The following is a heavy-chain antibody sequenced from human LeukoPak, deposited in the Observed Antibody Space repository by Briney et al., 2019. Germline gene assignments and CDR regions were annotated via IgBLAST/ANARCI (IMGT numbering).Heavy chain of an antibody. CDR1: GYSENFYG. J-gene: IGHJ4*02. Sequence: ASVKVSCKTSGYSENFYGITWVRQVAGHGLEWMGWSSAQHGQTEYAPHSQNRVTMTTDTYTNTAYMELRSQRSDDTAVYYCASAFSAYDPFDSWGQGTLVTVS. V-gene: IGHV1-18*01. D-gene: IGHD5-12*01. CDR2: SSAQHGQT. CDR3: ASAFSAYDPFDS.